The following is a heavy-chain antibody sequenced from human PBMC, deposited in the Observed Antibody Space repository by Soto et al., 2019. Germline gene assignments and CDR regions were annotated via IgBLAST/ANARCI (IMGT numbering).Heavy chain of an antibody. D-gene: IGHD5-12*01. CDR3: ARVRSGYDKYYFDF. CDR2: VYHTGNS. Sequence: SETLSLTCTVSGGSITSDDYVWSWIRQPPGKGLEWIGFVYHTGNSYYNPSLTSRLSISSDRSKNQLSLSLSSVTDADTAVYYCARVRSGYDKYYFDFWGQGILVTVSS. CDR1: GGSITSDDYV. J-gene: IGHJ4*02. V-gene: IGHV4-30-4*01.